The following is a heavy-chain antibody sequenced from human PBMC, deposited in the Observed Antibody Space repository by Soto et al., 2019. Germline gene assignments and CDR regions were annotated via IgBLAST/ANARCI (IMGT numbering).Heavy chain of an antibody. CDR3: ARSENALGGMDV. Sequence: ASVKVSCKASGSAFGAYYIYWLRQAPGQGLEWMGWISAYNGNTNYAQKLQGRVTITADESTSTAYMELSSLRSEDTAVYYCARSENALGGMDVWGQGTTVTVSS. CDR2: ISAYNGNT. D-gene: IGHD2-2*01. J-gene: IGHJ6*02. V-gene: IGHV1-18*01. CDR1: GSAFGAYY.